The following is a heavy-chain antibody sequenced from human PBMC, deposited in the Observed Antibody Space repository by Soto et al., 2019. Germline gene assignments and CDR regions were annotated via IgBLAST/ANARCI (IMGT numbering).Heavy chain of an antibody. CDR3: ARDGGRPSGWSHP. CDR2: ISAYNGNT. J-gene: IGHJ5*02. V-gene: IGHV1-18*04. CDR1: GCTFTNYG. Sequence: ASVKVSWKASGCTFTNYGITWVRQAPGQGLEWLGWISAYNGNTNYAQKLQGRVTMTTDTSTSTAYMELRSLRSDDTAVYYCARDGGRPSGWSHPWGPSTLGTGSS.